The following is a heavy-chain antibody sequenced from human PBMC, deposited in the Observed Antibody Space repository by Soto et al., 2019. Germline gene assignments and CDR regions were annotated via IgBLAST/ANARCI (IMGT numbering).Heavy chain of an antibody. CDR2: IYYSGST. Sequence: SETLSLTCTVSGGSISSGDYYWSWIRQPPGKGLEWIGYIYYSGSTYYNPSLKSRVTISVDTSKNQFSLKLSSVTAADTAVYYCARVQLGDYGTNPFDYWGQGTLVTVSS. V-gene: IGHV4-30-4*01. CDR1: GGSISSGDYY. CDR3: ARVQLGDYGTNPFDY. J-gene: IGHJ4*02. D-gene: IGHD4-17*01.